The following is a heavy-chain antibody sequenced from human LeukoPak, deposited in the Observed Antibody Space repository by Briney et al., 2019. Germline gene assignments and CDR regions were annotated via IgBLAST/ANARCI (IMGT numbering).Heavy chain of an antibody. CDR2: IWYDGSKK. D-gene: IGHD4-11*01. CDR3: ARDRGDYSDYSDFFDA. V-gene: IGHV3-33*01. J-gene: IGHJ4*02. Sequence: GGSLRLSCATSGFTFSSYGFHWVRQAPIRGLEWVAVIWYDGSKKYYADSVKGRFTISRDDSKNTVYLQMDSLRAEDTAMYYCARDRGDYSDYSDFFDAWGQGTLVTFSS. CDR1: GFTFSSYG.